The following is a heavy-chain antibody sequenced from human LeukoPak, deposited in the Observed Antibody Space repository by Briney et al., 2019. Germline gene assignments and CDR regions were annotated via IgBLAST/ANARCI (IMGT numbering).Heavy chain of an antibody. CDR1: GFIFANYA. Sequence: PGGSLRLSCAPSGFIFANYAMTWVRQAPGKGLEWVSAISGSGGSTYYADSVKGRFTISRDNSKNTLYLQMNSLRAEDTAVYYCAKVPDSGYDTAPFDYWGQGTLVTVSS. V-gene: IGHV3-23*01. CDR3: AKVPDSGYDTAPFDY. CDR2: ISGSGGST. J-gene: IGHJ4*02. D-gene: IGHD5-12*01.